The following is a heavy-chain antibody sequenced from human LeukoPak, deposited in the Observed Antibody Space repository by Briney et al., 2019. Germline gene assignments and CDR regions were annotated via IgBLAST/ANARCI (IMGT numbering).Heavy chain of an antibody. Sequence: SETLSLTCTVSGGSISSGSYYWSWIRQPAGKGLEWIGRIYTSGSTNYNPPLKSRVTISVDTSKNQFSLKLSSVTAADTAVYYCARVMYSDAFDIWGQGTMVTVSS. D-gene: IGHD1-1*01. CDR1: GGSISSGSYY. V-gene: IGHV4-61*02. CDR2: IYTSGST. CDR3: ARVMYSDAFDI. J-gene: IGHJ3*02.